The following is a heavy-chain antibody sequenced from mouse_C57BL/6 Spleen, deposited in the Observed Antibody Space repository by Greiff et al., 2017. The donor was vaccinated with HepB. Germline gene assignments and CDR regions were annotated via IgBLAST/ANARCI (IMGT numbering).Heavy chain of an antibody. CDR1: GYTFTSYW. V-gene: IGHV1-59*01. Sequence: QVQLQQPGAELVRPGTSVKLSCKASGYTFTSYWMHWVKQRPGQGLEWIGVIDPSDSYTNYNQKFKGKATLIVDTSSSTAYMQLSSLTSEDSAVYYCARRKVSSGYAMDYWGQGTSVTVSS. CDR2: IDPSDSYT. J-gene: IGHJ4*01. D-gene: IGHD6-2*01. CDR3: ARRKVSSGYAMDY.